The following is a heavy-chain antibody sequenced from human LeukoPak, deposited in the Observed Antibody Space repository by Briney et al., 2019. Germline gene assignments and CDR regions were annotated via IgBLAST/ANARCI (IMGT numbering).Heavy chain of an antibody. V-gene: IGHV3-21*01. Sequence: GGSLTLSCAASGFTLSSYSMNWVRPAPGKGLEWVSSISSSSSYIYYADSVKGRFTISRDNAKNSLYLQMNSLRAEDTAVYYCAIHPTILVVPAAIDDYRGQGTQVT. CDR3: AIHPTILVVPAAIDDY. J-gene: IGHJ4*02. D-gene: IGHD2-2*02. CDR1: GFTLSSYS. CDR2: ISSSSSYI.